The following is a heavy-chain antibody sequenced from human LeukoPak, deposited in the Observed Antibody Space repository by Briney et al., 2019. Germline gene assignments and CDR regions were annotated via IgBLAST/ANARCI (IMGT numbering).Heavy chain of an antibody. D-gene: IGHD5-18*01. CDR3: ARGRGYSYGYGRVNDAFDI. CDR2: MNPNSGNT. CDR1: GYTFTSYD. J-gene: IGHJ3*02. V-gene: IGHV1-8*01. Sequence: ASVKVSCKASGYTFTSYDINWVRQATGQGLEWMGWMNPNSGNTGYAQKFQGRVTMTRNTSISTAYMELSSLRSEDTAVYYCARGRGYSYGYGRVNDAFDIWGQGTMVTVSS.